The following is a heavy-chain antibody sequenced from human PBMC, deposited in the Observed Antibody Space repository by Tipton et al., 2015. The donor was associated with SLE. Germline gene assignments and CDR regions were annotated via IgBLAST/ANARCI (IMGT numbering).Heavy chain of an antibody. D-gene: IGHD3-3*01. J-gene: IGHJ6*03. CDR1: GFTFEDHA. CDR3: AKEMYYDFWSGGYMDV. CDR2: ISWNSGNI. V-gene: IGHV3-9*01. Sequence: SLRLSCVASGFTFEDHAMYWVRQVPGKGLEWVSDISWNSGNIGYADFVKGRFTISRDNAKNSLYLQRNSLSAEDTALYRCAKEMYYDFWSGGYMDVWGKGTTVTVSS.